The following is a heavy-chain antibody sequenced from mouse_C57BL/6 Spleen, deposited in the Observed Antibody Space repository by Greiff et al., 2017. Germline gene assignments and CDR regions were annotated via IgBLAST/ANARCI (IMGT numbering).Heavy chain of an antibody. CDR1: GFTFSDYG. J-gene: IGHJ2*01. CDR3: ARGYYDYEGYFDY. V-gene: IGHV5-17*01. Sequence: EVKLVESGGGLVKPGGSLKLSCAASGFTFSDYGMHWVRQAPEKGLEWVAYISSGSSTIYYADTVKGRFTISRDNAKNTLFLQMTSLRSEDTAMYYCARGYYDYEGYFDYWGQGTTLTVSS. D-gene: IGHD2-4*01. CDR2: ISSGSSTI.